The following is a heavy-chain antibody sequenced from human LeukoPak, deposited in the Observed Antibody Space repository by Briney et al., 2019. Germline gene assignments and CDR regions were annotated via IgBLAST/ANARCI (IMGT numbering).Heavy chain of an antibody. CDR3: AREFGSSRYFDY. CDR2: INSDGSFT. D-gene: IGHD2-15*01. CDR1: GFTFSNFW. J-gene: IGHJ4*02. Sequence: PGGSLRLSRTASGFTFSNFWMGWVRQAPGKGLVWVSRINSDGSFTNYADSVKGRFTISRDNAKNTLYLQMNSLRAEDTAVYYCAREFGSSRYFDYWGQGIPVTVSS. V-gene: IGHV3-74*01.